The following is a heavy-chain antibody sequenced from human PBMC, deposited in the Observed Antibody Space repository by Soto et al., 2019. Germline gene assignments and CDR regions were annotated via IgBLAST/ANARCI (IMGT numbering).Heavy chain of an antibody. CDR2: ISGSGGST. Sequence: EVQLLESGGGLVQPGGSLTVSCAASGFTFSSSAMNWVRQAPGKGLEWVSVISGSGGSTYYADSVEGRFTISRDNSKNTLYLQMTSLRAEDAAVYYCAKGAHCSSTSCYNAFDVWGQGTMVTVSS. CDR1: GFTFSSSA. CDR3: AKGAHCSSTSCYNAFDV. J-gene: IGHJ3*01. D-gene: IGHD2-2*02. V-gene: IGHV3-23*01.